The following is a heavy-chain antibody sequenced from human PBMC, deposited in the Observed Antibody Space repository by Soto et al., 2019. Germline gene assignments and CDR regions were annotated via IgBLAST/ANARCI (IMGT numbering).Heavy chain of an antibody. Sequence: GGSLRLSCAASRFTFTSYAVSWVRQAPGKGLEWVSTISTSGTTTHYADSVKGRFTISRDSSKNTLYLQMSSLRVEDTAVYYCAKVAGPSSMYYYGMDVWGQGTTVTVSS. J-gene: IGHJ6*02. CDR1: RFTFTSYA. CDR3: AKVAGPSSMYYYGMDV. D-gene: IGHD6-13*01. CDR2: ISTSGTTT. V-gene: IGHV3-23*01.